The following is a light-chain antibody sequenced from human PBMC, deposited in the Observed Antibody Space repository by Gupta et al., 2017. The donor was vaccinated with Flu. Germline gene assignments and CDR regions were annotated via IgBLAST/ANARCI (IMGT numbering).Light chain of an antibody. J-gene: IGKJ1*01. CDR1: QSLVFIDGNTY. V-gene: IGKV2-30*01. CDR3: MQGTHWPMT. Sequence: DVVMTQSPLSLPVTLGQPASISCRSSQSLVFIDGNTYLNWFHQRPGQSPRRLIYKVSNRDSGVPDRFSGSGSGTDFTLKISRVEAEDVGIYYCMQGTHWPMTFGQGTKVEIK. CDR2: KVS.